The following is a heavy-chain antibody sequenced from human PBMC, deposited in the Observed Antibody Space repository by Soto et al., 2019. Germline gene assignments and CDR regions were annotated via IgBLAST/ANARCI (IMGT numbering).Heavy chain of an antibody. Sequence: SETLSLTCTVSGGSISSGGYYWSWIRQHPGKGLEWIGYIYYSGSTYYNPSLKSRVTISVDTSKNQFSLKLSSVTAADTAVHDCVRNEWYRFDPWGQGTLVTVAS. D-gene: IGHD2-8*01. CDR1: GGSISSGGYY. CDR3: VRNEWYRFDP. J-gene: IGHJ5*02. CDR2: IYYSGST. V-gene: IGHV4-31*03.